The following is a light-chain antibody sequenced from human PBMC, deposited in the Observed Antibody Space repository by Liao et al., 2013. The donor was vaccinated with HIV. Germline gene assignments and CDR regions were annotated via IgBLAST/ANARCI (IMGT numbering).Light chain of an antibody. CDR1: KLGEKY. CDR3: QAWDSSADVV. Sequence: YDLTQPPSVSVSPGQTGSITCSGYKLGEKYVSWYQQKPGQSPVLVIYEDEKRPSGIPERFSGSNSGNTATLTISETQPLDEADYFCQAWDSSADVVFGGGTKLTVL. J-gene: IGLJ2*01. V-gene: IGLV3-1*01. CDR2: EDE.